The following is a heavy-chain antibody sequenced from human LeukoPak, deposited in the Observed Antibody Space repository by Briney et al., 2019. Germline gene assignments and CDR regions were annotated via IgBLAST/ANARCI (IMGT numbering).Heavy chain of an antibody. CDR1: GFTFSSYA. Sequence: GGSLRLSCAASGFTFSSYAMHWVRQAPGKGLEWVGRIRDKTNSYSTEYAASVKGRFTISRDDSKNSVYLQMNSLKTEDTAVYYCSRPQRGAGHYFDYWGQRTQVTVSS. CDR2: IRDKTNSYST. CDR3: SRPQRGAGHYFDY. V-gene: IGHV3-72*01. J-gene: IGHJ4*02.